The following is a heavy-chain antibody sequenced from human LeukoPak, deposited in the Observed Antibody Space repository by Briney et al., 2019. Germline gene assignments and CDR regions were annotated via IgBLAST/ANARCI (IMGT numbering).Heavy chain of an antibody. D-gene: IGHD6-19*01. CDR1: GFTFDDHG. J-gene: IGHJ3*02. CDR2: ITWNSGNI. Sequence: GGSLRLSCAAPGFTFDDHGMDWGRQGPGKGLGWGSGITWNSGNIGYADSVEGRFTISRDNAKNSLYLQMNSLRAEDTALYYCAKDIYSSGWRAFDIWGQGTMVTVSS. V-gene: IGHV3-9*01. CDR3: AKDIYSSGWRAFDI.